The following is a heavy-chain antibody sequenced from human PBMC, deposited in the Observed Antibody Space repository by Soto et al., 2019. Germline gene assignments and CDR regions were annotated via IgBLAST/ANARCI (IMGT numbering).Heavy chain of an antibody. D-gene: IGHD1-26*01. J-gene: IGHJ4*02. CDR3: ARAVGPFDY. V-gene: IGHV3-33*01. CDR2: IWYDGSHK. CDR1: GFTFSTYG. Sequence: QVRLVESGGGVVQPGRSLRLSCAASGFTFSTYGMHWVRQAPGTGLEWVAVIWYDGSHKDYADSVKGRFTISRDNSKNTLYLQMNRLRVEDTAVSSCARAVGPFDYWGQGTLVAVSS.